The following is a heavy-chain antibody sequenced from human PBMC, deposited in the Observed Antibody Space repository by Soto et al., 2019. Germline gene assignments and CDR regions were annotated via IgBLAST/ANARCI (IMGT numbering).Heavy chain of an antibody. J-gene: IGHJ4*02. CDR1: GFTFSSYS. V-gene: IGHV3-48*01. Sequence: EVQLEESEGGLVQPGGSLRLSCAASGFTFSSYSMNWVRQAPGKGLEWVSYISSSSSTIYYADSVKGRFTISRDNAKYSLYLQMNSLRAEDTAVYYCARANYYGSPGDFDYWGQGTLVTVSS. CDR2: ISSSSSTI. D-gene: IGHD3-10*01. CDR3: ARANYYGSPGDFDY.